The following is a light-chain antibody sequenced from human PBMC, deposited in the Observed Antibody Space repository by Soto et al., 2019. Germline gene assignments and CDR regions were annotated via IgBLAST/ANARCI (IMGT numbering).Light chain of an antibody. J-gene: IGLJ1*01. V-gene: IGLV2-14*01. CDR3: GSYTSSRIYV. Sequence: QSVLTQPASVSVSPGQSITISCTGTSSDVGGYNYVSWYQQHPAKAAKLMIYEVSNRPSGVSDPFSGSKSGKTSSLTISGLQAEDEADYYCGSYTSSRIYVFGAGTRSPS. CDR2: EVS. CDR1: SSDVGGYNY.